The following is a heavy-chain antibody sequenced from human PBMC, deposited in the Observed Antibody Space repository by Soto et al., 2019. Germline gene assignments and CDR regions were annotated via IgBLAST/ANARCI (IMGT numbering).Heavy chain of an antibody. Sequence: ASVKVSCKAAGYTFTGYYMHWVRQAPGQGLEWMGWINPNSGGTNYAQKFQGWVTMTRDTSISTAYMELSRLRSDDTAVYYCARSGHKGEGGTDFGYWGQGTLVTVSS. CDR1: GYTFTGYY. D-gene: IGHD2-21*02. J-gene: IGHJ4*02. CDR2: INPNSGGT. V-gene: IGHV1-2*04. CDR3: ARSGHKGEGGTDFGY.